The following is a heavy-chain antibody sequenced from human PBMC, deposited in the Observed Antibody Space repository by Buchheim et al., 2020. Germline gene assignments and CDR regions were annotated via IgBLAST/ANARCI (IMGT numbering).Heavy chain of an antibody. CDR1: GFTFSSYG. D-gene: IGHD3-16*02. Sequence: QVQLVESGGGVVQPGRSLRLSCAASGFTFSSYGMHWVRQAPGKGLEWVAFIRYDGSNKYYADSVKGRCAISRDNSKKTMYLQMNSLRAEDTAVYYCAKGSNMITFGGVIVGGGYYGMDVWGQGTT. J-gene: IGHJ6*02. CDR2: IRYDGSNK. V-gene: IGHV3-30*02. CDR3: AKGSNMITFGGVIVGGGYYGMDV.